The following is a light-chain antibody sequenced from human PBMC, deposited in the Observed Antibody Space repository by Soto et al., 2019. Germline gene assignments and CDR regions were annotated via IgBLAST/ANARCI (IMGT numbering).Light chain of an antibody. CDR2: QDN. CDR3: QAWDRSTVV. Sequence: SYELTQPPSVSVSPGQTASITCSGDKLGDKYTCWYQQKPGQSPVRVIYQDNKRPSGIPERFSGSNSGNTATLTITGTQAMDEADYYCQAWDRSTVVFGGGTKVTVL. J-gene: IGLJ2*01. CDR1: KLGDKY. V-gene: IGLV3-1*01.